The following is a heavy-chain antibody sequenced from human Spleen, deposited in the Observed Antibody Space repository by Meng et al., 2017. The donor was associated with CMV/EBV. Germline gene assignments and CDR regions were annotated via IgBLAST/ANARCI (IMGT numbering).Heavy chain of an antibody. CDR3: ARVKWHCSGGTCSPDAFDI. CDR2: VNAGGSTT. V-gene: IGHV3-74*01. D-gene: IGHD2-15*01. J-gene: IGHJ3*02. CDR1: GFTFSRYW. Sequence: ESLKISCAGSGFTFSRYWMSWVRQVPGKGLVWVSHVNAGGSTTTYADSVRGRFTISRDNAKNTLYMQMNSLRAEDTALYYCARVKWHCSGGTCSPDAFDIWGQGTMVTVSS.